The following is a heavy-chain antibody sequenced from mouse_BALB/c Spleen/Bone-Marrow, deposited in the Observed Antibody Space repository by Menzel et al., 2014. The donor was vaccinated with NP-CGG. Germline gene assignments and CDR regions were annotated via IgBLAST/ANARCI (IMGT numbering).Heavy chain of an antibody. CDR1: GYSFTGYF. D-gene: IGHD2-4*01. CDR2: INPYNGDT. V-gene: IGHV1-20*02. CDR3: ARIYDYDRGAWFAY. Sequence: EVKLVESGPELVKPGALVKISCKASGYSFTGYFMNWVMQSHGKSLEWIGRINPYNGDTFYNQKFKDKATLTIDKSSSTAHMELRSLASEDSAVYYCARIYDYDRGAWFAYWGQGTLVTVSA. J-gene: IGHJ3*01.